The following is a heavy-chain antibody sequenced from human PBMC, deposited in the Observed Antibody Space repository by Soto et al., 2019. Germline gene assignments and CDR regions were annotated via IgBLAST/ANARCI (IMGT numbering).Heavy chain of an antibody. CDR3: ARERLVQDYYYYGMDV. CDR1: GFTFSSYG. D-gene: IGHD6-19*01. CDR2: IWYDGSNK. V-gene: IGHV3-33*01. Sequence: QVQLVESGGGVVQPGRSLRLSCAASGFTFSSYGMHWVRQAPGKGLEWVAVIWYDGSNKYYADSVKGRFTISRDNSKNTLYLQMNSLRAEGTAVYYCARERLVQDYYYYGMDVWGQGTTVTVSS. J-gene: IGHJ6*02.